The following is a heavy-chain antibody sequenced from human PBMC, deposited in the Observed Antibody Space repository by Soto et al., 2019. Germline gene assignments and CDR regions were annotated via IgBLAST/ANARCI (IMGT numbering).Heavy chain of an antibody. CDR1: GGSISSGCYY. D-gene: IGHD3-10*01. V-gene: IGHV4-31*03. Sequence: PSETLSLTCTVSGGSISSGCYYWSWIRQHPGKGLEWIGYIYYSGSTYYNPSLKSRVTISVDTSKNQFSLKLSSVTAADTAVYYCASASPGGNFDYWGQGTLVTVPQ. CDR3: ASASPGGNFDY. CDR2: IYYSGST. J-gene: IGHJ4*02.